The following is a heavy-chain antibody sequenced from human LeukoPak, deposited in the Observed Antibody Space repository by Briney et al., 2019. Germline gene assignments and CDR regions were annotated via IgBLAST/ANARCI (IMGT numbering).Heavy chain of an antibody. CDR1: GFTFTKFW. D-gene: IGHD2-15*01. CDR3: ARGRAVVAASDNWFDP. J-gene: IGHJ5*02. V-gene: IGHV3-21*01. Sequence: GGSLRLSCEASGFTFTKFWMSWVRQAPGKGLEWVSSISTSSSYIYYADSAKGRFTFSRDNAKKSVYLQMNSLRAEDSAVYYCARGRAVVAASDNWFDPWGQGTLVTVSS. CDR2: ISTSSSYI.